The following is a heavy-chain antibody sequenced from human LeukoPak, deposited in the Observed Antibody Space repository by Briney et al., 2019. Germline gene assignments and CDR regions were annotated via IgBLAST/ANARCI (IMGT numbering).Heavy chain of an antibody. Sequence: SETLSLTCTVSGGSISGYYWSWIRQPPGKGLEWIGYIYYSGSTNYNPSLKSRVTISVDTSKNQFSLKLSSVTAADTAVYYCARHGSSWYYFDYWGQGTLVTVSS. J-gene: IGHJ4*02. CDR2: IYYSGST. CDR3: ARHGSSWYYFDY. CDR1: GGSISGYY. D-gene: IGHD6-13*01. V-gene: IGHV4-59*08.